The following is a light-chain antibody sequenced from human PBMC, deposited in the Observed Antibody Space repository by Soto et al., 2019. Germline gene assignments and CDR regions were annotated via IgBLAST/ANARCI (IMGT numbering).Light chain of an antibody. Sequence: DIQMTQSPSFVSASVGDRVTITCRASQGISIWLAWYQHKPWRATKVLIHAASSLESGVPSRFSGSGSGTDFTLTISSLQPEDFATYYCQQTTSFPLTCGGGTKVEIK. CDR3: QQTTSFPLT. CDR1: QGISIW. V-gene: IGKV1-12*01. CDR2: AAS. J-gene: IGKJ4*01.